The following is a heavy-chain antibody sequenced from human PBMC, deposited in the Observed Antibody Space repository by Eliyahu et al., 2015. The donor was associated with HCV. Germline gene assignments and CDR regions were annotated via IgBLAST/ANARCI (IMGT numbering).Heavy chain of an antibody. Sequence: EVQLVESGGGLVKPGGSLRLSXAASXFXFXXAWMXWVRQAPGKGLEWIGRIKSKTDGGTTDYAAPVKGRFTISRDDSKSTLYLQMNSLKTEDTAVYYCTTGAPGGFDYYLDVWGQGTTVTVSS. CDR1: XFXFXXAW. D-gene: IGHD3-10*01. V-gene: IGHV3-15*01. J-gene: IGHJ6*03. CDR2: IKSKTDGGTT. CDR3: TTGAPGGFDYYLDV.